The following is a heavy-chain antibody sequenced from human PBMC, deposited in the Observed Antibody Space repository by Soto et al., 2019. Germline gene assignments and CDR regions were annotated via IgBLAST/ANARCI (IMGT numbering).Heavy chain of an antibody. D-gene: IGHD3-3*01. J-gene: IGHJ5*02. CDR1: GGSISSYY. V-gene: IGHV4-59*01. CDR3: ARSGTNTIFGVVITKNWFDP. Sequence: SETLSLTCTVSGGSISSYYWSWIRQPPGKGLEWIGYIYYSGSTNYNPSLKSRVTISVDTSKNQFSLKLSSVTAADTAVYYCARSGTNTIFGVVITKNWFDPWGQGTLVTVPQ. CDR2: IYYSGST.